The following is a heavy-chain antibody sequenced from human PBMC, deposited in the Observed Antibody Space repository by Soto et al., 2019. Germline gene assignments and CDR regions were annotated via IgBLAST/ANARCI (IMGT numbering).Heavy chain of an antibody. D-gene: IGHD6-13*01. Sequence: GGSLRLSCAASGFTFDDYTMHWVRQATGKGLEWVSLISWDGGSTDYADSVKGRFTISRDNSKNSLYLQMNSLRTEDTVLYYCAKGTYSSSWYYFDYWGQGALVTVSS. CDR3: AKGTYSSSWYYFDY. J-gene: IGHJ4*02. CDR1: GFTFDDYT. CDR2: ISWDGGST. V-gene: IGHV3-43*01.